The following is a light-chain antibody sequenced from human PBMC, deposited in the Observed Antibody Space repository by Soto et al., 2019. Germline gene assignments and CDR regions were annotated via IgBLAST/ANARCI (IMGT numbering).Light chain of an antibody. CDR3: QKYYSYPPK. CDR1: QCISIY. V-gene: IGKV1-8*01. Sequence: QMAQSPCSLSASVGDRGTITCRACQCISIYLASYQQKPGKAPKLLIYAASTLQSGVPSRFSGSGSGTDFTLTISCLQSEDFATYYCQKYYSYPPKFGQGTKVDI. CDR2: AAS. J-gene: IGKJ1*01.